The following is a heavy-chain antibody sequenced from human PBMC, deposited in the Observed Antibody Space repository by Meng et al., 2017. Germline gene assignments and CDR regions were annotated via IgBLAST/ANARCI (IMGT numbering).Heavy chain of an antibody. Sequence: GESLKISCAASGCTFSSYAMHWVRQAPGKGLEWVAVISYDGSNKYYADSVKGRFTISRDNSKNTLYLQMNSLRAEDTAVYYCAREDIVVVPAAYAEYFQHWGQGTQVTVSS. D-gene: IGHD2-2*01. CDR3: AREDIVVVPAAYAEYFQH. V-gene: IGHV3-30*04. CDR1: GCTFSSYA. J-gene: IGHJ1*01. CDR2: ISYDGSNK.